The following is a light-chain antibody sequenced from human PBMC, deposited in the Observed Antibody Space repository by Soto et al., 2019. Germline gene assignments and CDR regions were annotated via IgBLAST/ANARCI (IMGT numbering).Light chain of an antibody. CDR1: SMNVGGYNY. Sequence: QSALPNPPSPPGSPEKSVPFSGLGTSMNVGGYNYVSWYQQHPGKAPKLMIYEVSKRPSGVPDRFSGSKSGNTASLTVSGLQAEDEADYYCSSYAGSNKKVFGGGTKLTVL. CDR2: EVS. CDR3: SSYAGSNKKV. V-gene: IGLV2-8*01. J-gene: IGLJ2*01.